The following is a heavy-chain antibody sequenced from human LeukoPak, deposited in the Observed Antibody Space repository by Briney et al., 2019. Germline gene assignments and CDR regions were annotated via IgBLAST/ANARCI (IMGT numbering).Heavy chain of an antibody. CDR2: IRYDGSNK. J-gene: IGHJ4*02. CDR1: GFTFSSYG. V-gene: IGHV3-30*02. D-gene: IGHD3-22*01. CDR3: ARDAIPNYYDSSGYPMYFDY. Sequence: GSLRLSCAASGFTFSSYGMHWVRQAPGKGLEWVAFIRYDGSNKYYADSVKGRFTISRDNAKNSLYLQMNSLRAEDTAVYYCARDAIPNYYDSSGYPMYFDYWGQGTLVTVSS.